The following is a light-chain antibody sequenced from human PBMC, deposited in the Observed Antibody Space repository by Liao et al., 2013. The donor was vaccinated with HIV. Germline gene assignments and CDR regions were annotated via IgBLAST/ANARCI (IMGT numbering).Light chain of an antibody. CDR2: HDS. V-gene: IGLV3-1*01. CDR3: QAWDSSTGV. J-gene: IGLJ1*01. Sequence: SYELTQPPSVSVSPGQTASITCSGDKLGDQYACWYQQKPGQSPVLVIYHDSKRPSGIPERFSGSNSGNTATLTISGTQAMDEADYYCQAWDSSTGVFGTGTKVTRP. CDR1: KLGDQY.